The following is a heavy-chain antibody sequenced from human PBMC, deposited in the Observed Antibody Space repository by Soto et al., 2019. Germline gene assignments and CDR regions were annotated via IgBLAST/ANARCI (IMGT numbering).Heavy chain of an antibody. Sequence: QITLKESGPTLVKPTQTLTLTCTFSGFSLSTSGVGVGWIRQPPGKALEWLALIYWDDDKRYSPSLKSRLTITKATSKNQVVLTMTNMDPVDTATYYCAHRQYSRSSAGGNNWFDPWGQGTLVTVSS. V-gene: IGHV2-5*02. CDR3: AHRQYSRSSAGGNNWFDP. CDR2: IYWDDDK. CDR1: GFSLSTSGVG. D-gene: IGHD6-6*01. J-gene: IGHJ5*02.